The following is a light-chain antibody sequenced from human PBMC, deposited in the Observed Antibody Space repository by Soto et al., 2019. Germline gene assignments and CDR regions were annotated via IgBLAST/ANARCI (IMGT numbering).Light chain of an antibody. CDR3: QQQGT. CDR2: AAS. V-gene: IGKV3-20*01. Sequence: EIVLTQSPGTLSLSPGERATLSCRASRSLSSSYVVWYQQKPGQAPRLLIYAASRRATGIRDRFRGSGSATEYNLTISRLEPEDCAVYYCQQQGTFGQGTKLEIK. J-gene: IGKJ2*01. CDR1: RSLSSSY.